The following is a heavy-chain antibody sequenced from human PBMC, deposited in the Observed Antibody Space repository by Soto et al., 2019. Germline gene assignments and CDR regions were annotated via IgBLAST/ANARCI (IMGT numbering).Heavy chain of an antibody. CDR2: MTGGNGNT. V-gene: IGHV1-3*01. Sequence: ASVKVSCKTSGYTFTSKTIHWVRQAPGQRLEWMGWMTGGNGNTKYSQNFQGRVTITRDTSASTAYMELSSLRSEDTAVYYGARLDYDYWGQGTLVTVSS. CDR1: GYTFTSKT. J-gene: IGHJ4*02. CDR3: ARLDYDY.